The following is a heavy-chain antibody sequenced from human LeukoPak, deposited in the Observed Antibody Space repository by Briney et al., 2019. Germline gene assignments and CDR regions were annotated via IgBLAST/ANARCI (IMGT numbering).Heavy chain of an antibody. CDR3: ARHRVDYGDAFDI. V-gene: IGHV3-53*01. J-gene: IGHJ3*02. CDR2: IYSGGST. Sequence: GGSLRLSCAAPGFIVSSNYMSWVRQAPGKGLEWVSVIYSGGSTVYADSVKGRFTFSRDNSKNTLYLQMNSLRAEDTAVYFCARHRVDYGDAFDIWDQGTMVTVSS. CDR1: GFIVSSNY. D-gene: IGHD4-17*01.